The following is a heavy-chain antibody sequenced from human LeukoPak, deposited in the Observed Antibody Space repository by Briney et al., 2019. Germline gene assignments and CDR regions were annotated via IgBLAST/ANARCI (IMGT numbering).Heavy chain of an antibody. CDR1: GFTFSTYA. V-gene: IGHV3-23*01. D-gene: IGHD6-25*01. CDR2: ISGGGST. J-gene: IGHJ6*02. CDR3: ARDLKTISAMDA. Sequence: PGGSLRLSCASSGFTFSTYAMGWVRQAPGKGLEWVSAISGGGSTYYADSVKGRFTISRDNSKNTLYLQMNSLRAEDTAVYYCARDLKTISAMDAWGQGTTVTVSS.